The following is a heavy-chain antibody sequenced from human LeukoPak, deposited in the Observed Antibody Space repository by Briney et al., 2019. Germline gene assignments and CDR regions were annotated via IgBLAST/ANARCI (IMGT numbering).Heavy chain of an antibody. J-gene: IGHJ3*02. D-gene: IGHD1-26*01. CDR1: GGSVSSNSAV. V-gene: IGHV6-1*01. Sequence: SQTLSLTCAISGGSVSSNSAVWNWIRQSPSSGLEWLGRTYYKSKWYNDYAVSVKSRITINPDTSKNQFSLQLNSLTPEDTAVYYCARVSSPWSPRDAFDIWGQGTMVTVSS. CDR2: TYYKSKWYN. CDR3: ARVSSPWSPRDAFDI.